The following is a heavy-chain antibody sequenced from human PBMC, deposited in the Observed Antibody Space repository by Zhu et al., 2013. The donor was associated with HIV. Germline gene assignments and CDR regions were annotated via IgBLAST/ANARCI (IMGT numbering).Heavy chain of an antibody. J-gene: IGHJ4*02. Sequence: QVHLAQSGAEVKKPGASLKVSCRASGYTFNDYYIHWVRQAPGQGLEWMGWINPNSGGTNYAQKFQGRVTMTRDTSISTAYMELSRLRSEDTAVYYCARGYDSSGYGKYYFDYWGQGTLVTVSS. V-gene: IGHV1-2*02. D-gene: IGHD3-22*01. CDR1: GYTFNDYY. CDR3: ARGYDSSGYGKYYFDY. CDR2: INPNSGGT.